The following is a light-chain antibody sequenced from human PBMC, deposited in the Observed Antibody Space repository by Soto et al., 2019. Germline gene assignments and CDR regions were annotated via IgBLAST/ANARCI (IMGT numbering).Light chain of an antibody. CDR3: TSYTSGGSLVF. Sequence: QSVLTQPASVSGSPGQSITISCTGTSSDIGDYNHVSWYQHRPGTAPQLIIFDVSRRPSGVSNRFSGSKSGNTASLTVSGLQAEDEADYYCTSYTSGGSLVFFGGGTKLTVL. J-gene: IGLJ2*01. CDR2: DVS. CDR1: SSDIGDYNH. V-gene: IGLV2-14*01.